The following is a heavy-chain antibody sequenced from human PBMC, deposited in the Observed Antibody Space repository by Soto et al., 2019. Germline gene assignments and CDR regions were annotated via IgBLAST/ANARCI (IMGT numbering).Heavy chain of an antibody. V-gene: IGHV4-39*01. J-gene: IGHJ6*02. CDR3: RRSSRYSTDV. CDR1: GGSISSSSY. D-gene: IGHD6-13*01. Sequence: QLQLQESGPGLVKPSETLSLTCTVSGGSISSSSYWGWIRQPPGKGLEWIGSIYSIGSTYSNPSLKSRVTISVDTSKNQFSLKLRSVTAADTAVYYCRRSSRYSTDVWVQGTTVTVSS. CDR2: IYSIGST.